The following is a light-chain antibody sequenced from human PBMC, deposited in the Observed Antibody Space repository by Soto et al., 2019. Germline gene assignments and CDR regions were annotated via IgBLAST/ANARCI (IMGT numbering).Light chain of an antibody. CDR1: SSDVGRYNY. Sequence: QSALTQPRSVSGSPGQSVTISCTGTSSDVGRYNYVSWYQLHPGKAPKLMIYDVRKRPSGVPDRFSASKSGNTASLTISGLQAEDEAEYYCCSYAGGVVFGGGIKLTVL. J-gene: IGLJ2*01. V-gene: IGLV2-11*01. CDR2: DVR. CDR3: CSYAGGVV.